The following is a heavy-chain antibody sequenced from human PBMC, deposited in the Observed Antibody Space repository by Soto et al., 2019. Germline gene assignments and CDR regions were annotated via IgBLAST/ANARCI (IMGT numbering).Heavy chain of an antibody. Sequence: GGFLRLSCAASGFTFRSYGMHWVRQAPGKGLEWVAVISYDGSTKYYADSVKGRFTISRDNSKNTLYLQMNSLRAEDTAVYYCAKDGSHYVGVVAATWGADYWGQGTLVTVSS. J-gene: IGHJ4*02. CDR2: ISYDGSTK. CDR1: GFTFRSYG. V-gene: IGHV3-30*18. D-gene: IGHD2-15*01. CDR3: AKDGSHYVGVVAATWGADY.